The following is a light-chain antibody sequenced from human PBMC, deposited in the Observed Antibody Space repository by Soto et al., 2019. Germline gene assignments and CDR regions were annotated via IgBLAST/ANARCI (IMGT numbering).Light chain of an antibody. Sequence: SYELTQPPSVSVAPGQTARITCGGNNNGSKRVHWYQQKPGQAPVLVVYDDSDRLSGIPERFSGSNSGNTATLTISRVEAGDEADDYCQVWDSSSDHVVFGGGTKLTVL. CDR2: DDS. V-gene: IGLV3-21*02. CDR3: QVWDSSSDHVV. J-gene: IGLJ2*01. CDR1: NNGSKR.